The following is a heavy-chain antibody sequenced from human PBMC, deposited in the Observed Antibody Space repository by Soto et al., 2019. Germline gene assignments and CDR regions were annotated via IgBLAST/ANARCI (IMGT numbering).Heavy chain of an antibody. CDR3: ALSHRVRTDY. D-gene: IGHD2-21*01. Sequence: RDSLLLSCAASGLTFSSCWVHLVLQAPGKGLVWVSRINSAGSSTSYADSVKGRFTISRDNAKNTLYLQMNSLRAEDTAVYYCALSHRVRTDYWGQRTLLTVSS. CDR1: GLTFSSCW. J-gene: IGHJ4*02. V-gene: IGHV3-74*01. CDR2: INSAGSST.